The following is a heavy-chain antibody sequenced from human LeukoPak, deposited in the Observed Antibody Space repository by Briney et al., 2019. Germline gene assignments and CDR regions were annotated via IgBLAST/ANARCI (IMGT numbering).Heavy chain of an antibody. D-gene: IGHD3-22*01. V-gene: IGHV4-34*01. J-gene: IGHJ4*02. CDR3: ARWGREDYYDSSGYYRDLYYFDY. Sequence: PSETLSLTCAVYGGSFSGYYWSWIRQAPGRGLEWIGEINHSGSTSYNPSLKSRVTLSVDTSKNQFSLRLSSVTAADTAVYYCARWGREDYYDSSGYYRDLYYFDYWGQGTLVTVSS. CDR2: INHSGST. CDR1: GGSFSGYY.